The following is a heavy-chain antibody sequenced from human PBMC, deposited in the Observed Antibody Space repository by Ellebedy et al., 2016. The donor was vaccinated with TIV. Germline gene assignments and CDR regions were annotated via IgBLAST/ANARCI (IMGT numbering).Heavy chain of an antibody. CDR1: GFSFSKAW. D-gene: IGHD3-10*01. Sequence: PGGSLRLSCAASGFSFSKAWMNWVRHTPGKGLEWVGRIKSKDDGGTADYPAPVKGRFTISRDDSKNTLYLQMNSLKTEDTAVYYCTTDDGFGELLYPQYYFEYWGQGTLVTVSS. CDR3: TTDDGFGELLYPQYYFEY. V-gene: IGHV3-15*07. J-gene: IGHJ4*02. CDR2: IKSKDDGGTA.